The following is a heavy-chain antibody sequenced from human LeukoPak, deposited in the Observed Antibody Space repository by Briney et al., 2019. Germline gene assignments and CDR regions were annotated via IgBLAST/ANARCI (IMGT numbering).Heavy chain of an antibody. CDR1: GFTFSRYW. CDR3: ARGRSSQVDY. J-gene: IGHJ4*02. CDR2: INHDGSST. D-gene: IGHD6-13*01. V-gene: IGHV3-74*01. Sequence: PGGSVRLSCAASGFTFSRYWMQWVRQAPGKGLEWVSRINHDGSSTSYADSLRGRFTISRDNAKNTLYLQVNSLRAEDTAVYYCARGRSSQVDYWGQGTLVTV.